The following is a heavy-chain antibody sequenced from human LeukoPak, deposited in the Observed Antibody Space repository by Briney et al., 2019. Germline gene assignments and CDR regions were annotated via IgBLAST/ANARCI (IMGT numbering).Heavy chain of an antibody. D-gene: IGHD3-22*01. Sequence: ASVKVSCKASGGTFSSYAISWVRQAPGQGLEWMGGIIHILGTANYAQKFQGRVTITADKSTSTAYMELSSLRSEDTAVYYCARMVAVITTSVQYYYYYMDVWGKGTTVTVSS. CDR2: IIHILGTA. V-gene: IGHV1-69*06. CDR1: GGTFSSYA. J-gene: IGHJ6*03. CDR3: ARMVAVITTSVQYYYYYMDV.